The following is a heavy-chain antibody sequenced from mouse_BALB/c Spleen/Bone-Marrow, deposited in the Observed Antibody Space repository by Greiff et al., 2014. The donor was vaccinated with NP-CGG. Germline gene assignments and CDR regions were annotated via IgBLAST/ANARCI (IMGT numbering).Heavy chain of an antibody. CDR1: GYTFTDYI. Sequence: VKLQESGAGLVKPGASVKLSCKASGYTFTDYIIHWVKQRSGQGLEWIGWFYPGSFHMKYNEKFKDRATLTADKSSSTDYMELNRLTSEGSAVYFCARHEERGIYSDYHYAMDYWGQGTSVTVSS. CDR2: FYPGSFHM. D-gene: IGHD2-4*01. V-gene: IGHV1-62-2*01. J-gene: IGHJ4*01. CDR3: ARHEERGIYSDYHYAMDY.